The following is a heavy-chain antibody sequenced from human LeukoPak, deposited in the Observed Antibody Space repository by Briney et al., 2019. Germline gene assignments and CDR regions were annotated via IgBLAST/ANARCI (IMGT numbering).Heavy chain of an antibody. CDR1: GYTFTGYY. Sequence: GGSVQVSCKASGYTFTGYYMHWVRQAPGQGLEWMGWINPNSGGTNYAQKFQGRVTMTRDTSISTAYMELSRLRSDDTAVYYCTRVSAARGASEVVYWGQGTLVTVSS. D-gene: IGHD6-25*01. CDR2: INPNSGGT. V-gene: IGHV1-2*02. J-gene: IGHJ4*02. CDR3: TRVSAARGASEVVY.